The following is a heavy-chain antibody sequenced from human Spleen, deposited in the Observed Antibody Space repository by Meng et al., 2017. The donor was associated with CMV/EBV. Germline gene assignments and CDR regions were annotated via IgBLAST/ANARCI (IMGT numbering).Heavy chain of an antibody. D-gene: IGHD5-18*01. CDR1: GFTFSDVS. CDR3: ARAGSYGFYYFDD. Sequence: ASGFTFSDVSMNWVRQVPGKGLEWVSSISSSSSYIYYVDSVKGRFTISRDNAKNSLYLQVNSLRAEDTAVYYCARAGSYGFYYFDDWGQGTLVTVSS. V-gene: IGHV3-21*01. CDR2: ISSSSSYI. J-gene: IGHJ4*02.